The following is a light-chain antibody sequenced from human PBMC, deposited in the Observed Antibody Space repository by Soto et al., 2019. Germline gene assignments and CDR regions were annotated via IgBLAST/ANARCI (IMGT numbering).Light chain of an antibody. CDR2: EVS. CDR1: SSDVGGYNY. CDR3: SSYTSSSTPYV. Sequence: QSALTQPASVSGSPGQSITISCTGTSSDVGGYNYVSWYQQHPGKAPKLMIYEVSHRPSGFSNRFSGSNSGNTASLTISGLQADDEDDYYCSSYTSSSTPYVVGTGTKLTVL. J-gene: IGLJ1*01. V-gene: IGLV2-14*01.